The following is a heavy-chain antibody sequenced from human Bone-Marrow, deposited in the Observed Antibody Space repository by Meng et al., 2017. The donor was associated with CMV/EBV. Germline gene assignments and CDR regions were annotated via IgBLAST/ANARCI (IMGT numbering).Heavy chain of an antibody. V-gene: IGHV3-74*01. CDR1: GFTFSSYW. CDR2: INSDGSST. D-gene: IGHD2-2*01. J-gene: IGHJ6*02. Sequence: GESLKISCAASGFTFSSYWMHWVRQAPGKGLVWVSRINSDGSSTSYADSVKGRFTISRDNAKNSLYLQMNSLRAEDTAVYYCARDETGYCSSTSCHTPDYYYYGMDVWGQGTTVTVSS. CDR3: ARDETGYCSSTSCHTPDYYYYGMDV.